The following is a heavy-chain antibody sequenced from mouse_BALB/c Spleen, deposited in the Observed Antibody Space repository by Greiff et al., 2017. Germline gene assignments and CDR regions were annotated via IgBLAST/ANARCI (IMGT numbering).Heavy chain of an antibody. V-gene: IGHV3-2*02. CDR3: ARWGVTTAYFDY. Sequence: EVMLVESGPGLVKPSQSLSLTCTVTGYSITSDYAWNWIRQFPGNKLEWMGYISYSGSTSYNPSLKSRISITRDTSKNQFFLQLNSVTTEDTATYYCARWGVTTAYFDYWGQGTTLTVSS. CDR2: ISYSGST. J-gene: IGHJ2*01. D-gene: IGHD1-2*01. CDR1: GYSITSDYA.